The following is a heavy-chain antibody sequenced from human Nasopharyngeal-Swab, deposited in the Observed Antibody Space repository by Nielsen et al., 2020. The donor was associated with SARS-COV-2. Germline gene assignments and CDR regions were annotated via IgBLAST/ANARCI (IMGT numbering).Heavy chain of an antibody. Sequence: GESLKISCAASGFTVSSNYMSWVRQAPGKRLEWVSVIYSGGSTYYADSVKGRFTISRHNSKNTLYLQMNSLRAEDTAVYYCARQGPHYYYYGMDVWGQGTTVTVSS. V-gene: IGHV3-53*04. J-gene: IGHJ6*02. CDR2: IYSGGST. CDR1: GFTVSSNY. CDR3: ARQGPHYYYYGMDV.